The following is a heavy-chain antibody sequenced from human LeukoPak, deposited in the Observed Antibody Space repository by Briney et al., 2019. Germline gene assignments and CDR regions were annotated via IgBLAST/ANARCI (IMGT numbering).Heavy chain of an antibody. CDR1: GFPFSSYC. D-gene: IGHD6-19*01. CDR2: INSDGSNT. J-gene: IGHJ4*02. V-gene: IGHV3-74*01. Sequence: GGSLRLSCVASGFPFSSYCVHWVRQVPGKGGVWVSRINSDGSNTVYADSVKGRFTISRDNAKNTLYLQMNSLRAEDAAVYYCVRTTGWPDCWGQGTLVTVSS. CDR3: VRTTGWPDC.